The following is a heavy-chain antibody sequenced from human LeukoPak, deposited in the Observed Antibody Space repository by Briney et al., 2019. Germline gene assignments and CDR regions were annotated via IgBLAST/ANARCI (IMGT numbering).Heavy chain of an antibody. CDR1: GFTFSSYS. Sequence: GSLRLSCAASGFTFSSYSMNWVRQAPGKGLEWVSSISSSSSYIYYADSVKGRFTISRDNAKNSLYLQMNSLRAEDTAVYYCARDGGITLVRGVIMGDYYYYYMDVWGRGTTVTVSS. D-gene: IGHD3-10*01. J-gene: IGHJ6*03. CDR3: ARDGGITLVRGVIMGDYYYYYMDV. CDR2: ISSSSSYI. V-gene: IGHV3-21*01.